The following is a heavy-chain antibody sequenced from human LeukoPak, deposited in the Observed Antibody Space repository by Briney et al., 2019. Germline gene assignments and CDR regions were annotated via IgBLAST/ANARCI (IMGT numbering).Heavy chain of an antibody. D-gene: IGHD6-19*01. V-gene: IGHV1-2*02. CDR1: GYTFTGYY. CDR3: ARVRDSSGWPD. J-gene: IGHJ4*02. CDR2: INPNSGGT. Sequence: ASVKVSCKASGYTFTGYYMHWVRQAPGQGLEWMGWINPNSGGTNYAQKFQGRVTITADESTSTAYMELSSLRSEDTAVYYCARVRDSSGWPDWGQGTLVTVSS.